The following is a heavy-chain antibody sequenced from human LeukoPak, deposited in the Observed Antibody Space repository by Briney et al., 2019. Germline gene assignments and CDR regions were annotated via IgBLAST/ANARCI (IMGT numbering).Heavy chain of an antibody. D-gene: IGHD6-13*01. V-gene: IGHV3-30*03. CDR1: GFTFSSYG. Sequence: GRSLRLSCAAFGFTFSSYGMHWVRQAPGRGLEWVAVISYDGGNEHYVDSVKGRFTVSRDNSRSTLYLQMNSLRAEDTAVYFCARDNEQQLGNYYHYGMDVWGQGTTVTVSS. J-gene: IGHJ6*02. CDR3: ARDNEQQLGNYYHYGMDV. CDR2: ISYDGGNE.